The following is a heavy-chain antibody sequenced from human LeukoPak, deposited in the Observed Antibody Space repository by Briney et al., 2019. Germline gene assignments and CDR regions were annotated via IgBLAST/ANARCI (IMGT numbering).Heavy chain of an antibody. CDR3: ARLNRLLYYYGSGSYYNGWFDP. D-gene: IGHD3-10*01. J-gene: IGHJ5*02. CDR2: INHSGST. CDR1: GGSFSGYY. Sequence: SETLSLTCAVYGGSFSGYYWSWIRQPPGKGLEWIGEINHSGSTNYNPSLKSRVTISVDTSTNQFSLKLSSVTSADTAVYDWARLNRLLYYYGSGSYYNGWFDPWGQGTLVTASS. V-gene: IGHV4-34*01.